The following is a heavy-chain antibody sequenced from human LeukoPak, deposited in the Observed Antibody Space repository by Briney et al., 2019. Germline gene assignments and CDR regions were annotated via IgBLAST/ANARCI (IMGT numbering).Heavy chain of an antibody. V-gene: IGHV3-30*02. J-gene: IGHJ1*01. CDR3: AKSYDSSGYYYEQYFQH. CDR1: GFTFSNYD. D-gene: IGHD3-22*01. Sequence: GGSLRLSCAASGFTFSNYDMHWVRKAPGKGLEWVAFIRYDGSNKNYADSFKGRFTISRDNSKNTLYLQMNSLRVDDTAVYYCAKSYDSSGYYYEQYFQHWGQGTLVTVSS. CDR2: IRYDGSNK.